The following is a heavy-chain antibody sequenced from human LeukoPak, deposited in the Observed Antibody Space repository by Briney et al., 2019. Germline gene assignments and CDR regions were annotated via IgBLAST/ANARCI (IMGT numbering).Heavy chain of an antibody. V-gene: IGHV1-2*02. CDR3: AATYYYDSSGLDY. CDR1: GYTFTCYY. D-gene: IGHD3-22*01. CDR2: INPNSGGT. Sequence: GASVKVSCKASGYTFTCYYMHWVRQAPGQGLEWMGWINPNSGGTNYAQKFQGRVTMTRGTSISTAYMELSRLRSDDTAVYYCAATYYYDSSGLDYWGQGTLVTVSS. J-gene: IGHJ4*02.